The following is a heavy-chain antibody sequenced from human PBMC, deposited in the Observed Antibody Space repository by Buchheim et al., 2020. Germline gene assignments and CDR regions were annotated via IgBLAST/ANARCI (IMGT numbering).Heavy chain of an antibody. V-gene: IGHV3-23*01. CDR2: ISGSGTTT. D-gene: IGHD6-13*01. J-gene: IGHJ6*02. CDR1: GLTFSIYD. Sequence: EVHLLESGGGLVQPGGSLRLSCVASGLTFSIYDMNWVRQAPGKGLEWVSTISGSGTTTYYADSVKGRFTISRDHSKSTLYLQMNSLRAEDTAIYSCAYSTAGTDYYYGMDVWGQGTT. CDR3: AYSTAGTDYYYGMDV.